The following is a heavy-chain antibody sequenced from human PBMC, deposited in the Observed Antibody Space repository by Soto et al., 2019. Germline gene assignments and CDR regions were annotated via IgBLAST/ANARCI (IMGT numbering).Heavy chain of an antibody. J-gene: IGHJ6*02. D-gene: IGHD3-10*01. Sequence: QVQLQESGPGLVKPSETLSLTCTVSGDSVISGSYYWRWIRQPPGTGLEWIGYISYSGITKYNPSLKSRVTISLDTSKNQFSLRLSSVTAADTAVYYCARYKRYYTGSGSYAYYFGSDVWVQGTTVTVSS. CDR2: ISYSGIT. CDR3: ARYKRYYTGSGSYAYYFGSDV. V-gene: IGHV4-61*01. CDR1: GDSVISGSYY.